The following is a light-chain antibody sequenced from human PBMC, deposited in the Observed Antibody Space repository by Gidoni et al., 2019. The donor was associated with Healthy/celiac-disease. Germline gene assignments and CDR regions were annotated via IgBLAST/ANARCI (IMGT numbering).Light chain of an antibody. CDR1: QSVLYSSNNKNY. V-gene: IGKV4-1*01. CDR2: WAS. CDR3: QHYYSTPS. Sequence: DIVMTQSPDSMAVSLGERATINCKSSQSVLYSSNNKNYLAWYQQKPGQPPKLLLYWASTRDSGVPDRFSGSGSGPDFTLTISSLQAEDVAVYYCQHYYSTPSFGPRTKVEIK. J-gene: IGKJ3*01.